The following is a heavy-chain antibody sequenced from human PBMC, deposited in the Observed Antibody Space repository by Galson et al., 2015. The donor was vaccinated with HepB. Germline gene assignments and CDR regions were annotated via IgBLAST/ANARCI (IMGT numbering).Heavy chain of an antibody. J-gene: IGHJ6*02. CDR2: ISYDGSNK. Sequence: SLRLSCAASGFTFSSYAMHWVRQAPGKGLEWVAVISYDGSNKYYADSVKGRFTISRDNSKNTLYLQMNSLRAEDTAVYYCARDPRYCSGGSCYSYYYYYYGMDVWGQGTTVTVSS. V-gene: IGHV3-30-3*01. CDR1: GFTFSSYA. CDR3: ARDPRYCSGGSCYSYYYYYYGMDV. D-gene: IGHD2-15*01.